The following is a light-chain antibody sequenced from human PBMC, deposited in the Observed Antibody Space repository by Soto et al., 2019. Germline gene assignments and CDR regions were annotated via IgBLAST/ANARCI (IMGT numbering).Light chain of an antibody. V-gene: IGKV3-20*01. Sequence: EIVLTQSPATLSLSPGERATLSCRASQSVNKHLAWYQHKPGQAPRLLIYDTSYRATGIPARFSGSGSGTEFTLTISRLEPEDFAVYYCQQYGSSPTTFGQGTKVDIK. CDR3: QQYGSSPTT. CDR2: DTS. J-gene: IGKJ1*01. CDR1: QSVNKH.